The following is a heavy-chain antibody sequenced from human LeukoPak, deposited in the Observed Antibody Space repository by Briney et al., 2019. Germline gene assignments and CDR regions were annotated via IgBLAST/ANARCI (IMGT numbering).Heavy chain of an antibody. CDR2: ITGSGGGT. J-gene: IGHJ4*02. Sequence: GGSLRLSCAASGFAFSNYAISWVRQAPGKGLEWVSSITGSGGGTYYADSLKGRFTISRDNSKNTLDLQMNSLRAEDTAVYYCAKGLKGCSGAGCYYFFDFWGQGTLVTVSS. D-gene: IGHD2-15*01. V-gene: IGHV3-23*01. CDR1: GFAFSNYA. CDR3: AKGLKGCSGAGCYYFFDF.